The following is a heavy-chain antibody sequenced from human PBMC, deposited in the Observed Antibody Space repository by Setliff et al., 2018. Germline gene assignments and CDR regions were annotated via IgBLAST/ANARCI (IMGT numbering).Heavy chain of an antibody. CDR3: ARDHIAASPYYYYYMDV. V-gene: IGHV1-69*10. CDR2: IIPILGIA. D-gene: IGHD6-13*01. Sequence: SVKVSCKASGYTFSSYAISWVRQAPGQGLEWMGGIIPILGIANYAQKFQGRVTITADKSTSTAYMELSSLRSEDTAVYYCARDHIAASPYYYYYMDVWGKGTTVTVSS. J-gene: IGHJ6*03. CDR1: GYTFSSYA.